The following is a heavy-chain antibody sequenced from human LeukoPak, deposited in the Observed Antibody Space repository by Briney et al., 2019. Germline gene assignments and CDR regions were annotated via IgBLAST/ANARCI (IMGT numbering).Heavy chain of an antibody. CDR1: GFTFDDYA. Sequence: PGRSLRLSCAASGFTFDDYAMHWVRQAPGKGLEWVSGISWSSGSIGYADSVKGRFTISRDNAKNSLYLQMNSLRAEDTALYYCAKNYSPSSGWSEYGMDVWGQGTTVTVSS. J-gene: IGHJ6*02. CDR3: AKNYSPSSGWSEYGMDV. D-gene: IGHD6-19*01. CDR2: ISWSSGSI. V-gene: IGHV3-9*01.